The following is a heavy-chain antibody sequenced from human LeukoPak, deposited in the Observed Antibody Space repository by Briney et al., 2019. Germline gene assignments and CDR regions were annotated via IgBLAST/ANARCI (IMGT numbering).Heavy chain of an antibody. D-gene: IGHD3-10*02. CDR3: ARGVRGVIIDY. J-gene: IGHJ4*02. Sequence: GGSLRLSCAASGFTFSSYWMSWVRQAPGKGLEWVANIRHDGSEEYYVDSVKGRFTISRDNAKNSLYLQMNSLRAEDTAAYYCARGVRGVIIDYWGQGTLVTVSS. CDR1: GFTFSSYW. CDR2: IRHDGSEE. V-gene: IGHV3-7*01.